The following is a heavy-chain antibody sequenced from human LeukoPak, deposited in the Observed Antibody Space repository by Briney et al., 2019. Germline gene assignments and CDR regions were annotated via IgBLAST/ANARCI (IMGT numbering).Heavy chain of an antibody. D-gene: IGHD5-12*01. V-gene: IGHV3-33*01. CDR1: GFTFSSYG. CDR2: IWYDGSNK. Sequence: PGGSLRLSCAASGFTFSSYGMHWVRQAPGKGLEWVAVIWYDGSNKCYADSVKGRFTISRDNSKNTLYLQMNSLRAEDTAVYYCARSGYSGCLDLWGQGTLVTVSS. J-gene: IGHJ5*02. CDR3: ARSGYSGCLDL.